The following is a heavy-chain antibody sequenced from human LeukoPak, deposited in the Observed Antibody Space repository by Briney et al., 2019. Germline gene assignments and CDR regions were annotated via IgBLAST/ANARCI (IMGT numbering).Heavy chain of an antibody. D-gene: IGHD3-10*01. CDR2: IYSSGNT. Sequence: GGSLRLSCAASGFSFSTFNMNWVRQAPGKGLEWVSVIYSSGNTYYADSVKARFTVSRDNSKNTVFLQMNTLRAEDTAVYYCARDYYQYYFDYWGQGTLVTVSS. CDR3: ARDYYQYYFDY. CDR1: GFSFSTFN. V-gene: IGHV3-66*01. J-gene: IGHJ4*02.